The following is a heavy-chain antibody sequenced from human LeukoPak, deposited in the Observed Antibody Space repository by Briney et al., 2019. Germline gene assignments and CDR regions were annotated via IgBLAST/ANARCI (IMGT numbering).Heavy chain of an antibody. Sequence: ASVKVSCKASGYTFTSYDLNWVRQATGQGLEWMGWVSPNSGNTGYAQKFQGRVTMTRDTSISTVYMELSSLRSEDTAVYYCARGVGYCSGGNCYGVGSSDYWGQGTLVTVSS. CDR2: VSPNSGNT. V-gene: IGHV1-8*01. CDR1: GYTFTSYD. CDR3: ARGVGYCSGGNCYGVGSSDY. D-gene: IGHD2-15*01. J-gene: IGHJ4*02.